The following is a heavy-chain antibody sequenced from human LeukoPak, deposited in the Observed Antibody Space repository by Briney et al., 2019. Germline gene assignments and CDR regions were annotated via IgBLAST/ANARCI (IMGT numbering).Heavy chain of an antibody. Sequence: GGSLRLSCAVSGFTVSSNYFSWVRQAPGKGLEWVSVIYTEGTTYYADPVKGRFTIPRDNSKNTVYLQMNSLRVEDTAVYYCASEGDWGQGTLVTVSS. V-gene: IGHV3-66*02. CDR2: IYTEGTT. CDR1: GFTVSSNY. CDR3: ASEGD. J-gene: IGHJ4*02. D-gene: IGHD3-16*01.